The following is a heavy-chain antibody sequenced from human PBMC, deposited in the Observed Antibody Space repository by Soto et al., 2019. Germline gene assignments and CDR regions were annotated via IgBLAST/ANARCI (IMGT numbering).Heavy chain of an antibody. Sequence: EVQLVESGGGLVQPGGSLKLSCAASGFTFSNYNMNWVRQAPGKGLEWVSYISGSSTNIYYADSVKGRFIISRDNAKNSLYLQVNSLTAEDTAVYYCAREGYSNYYYYYYYMDVWGKGTTVTVSS. V-gene: IGHV3-48*01. CDR3: AREGYSNYYYYYYYMDV. J-gene: IGHJ6*03. CDR1: GFTFSNYN. CDR2: ISGSSTNI. D-gene: IGHD4-4*01.